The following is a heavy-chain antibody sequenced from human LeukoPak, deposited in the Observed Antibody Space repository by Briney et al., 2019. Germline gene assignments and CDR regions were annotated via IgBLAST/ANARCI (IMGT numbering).Heavy chain of an antibody. Sequence: ASVKVSCKASGYTFTSYGISWVRQAPGQGLEWMGWISAYNGNTNYAQKLQGRVTMTEDTSTDTAYMELSSLRSEDTAVYYCASFSGWSQGRRVYWGQGTLVTVSS. CDR2: ISAYNGNT. J-gene: IGHJ4*02. CDR3: ASFSGWSQGRRVY. CDR1: GYTFTSYG. V-gene: IGHV1-18*04. D-gene: IGHD6-19*01.